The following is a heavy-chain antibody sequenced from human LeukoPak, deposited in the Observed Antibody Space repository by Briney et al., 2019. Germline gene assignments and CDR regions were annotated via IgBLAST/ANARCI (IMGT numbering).Heavy chain of an antibody. CDR2: IYTSGST. CDR3: AGGYCSGGSCSQIDY. J-gene: IGHJ4*02. CDR1: GGSISSYY. V-gene: IGHV4-4*07. Sequence: SETLSLTCTVSGGSISSYYWSWLRQPAGKGLEWIGRIYTSGSTNYNPSLKSRVTMSVDTSKNQFSLKLSSVTAADTAVYYCAGGYCSGGSCSQIDYWGQGTLVTVSS. D-gene: IGHD2-15*01.